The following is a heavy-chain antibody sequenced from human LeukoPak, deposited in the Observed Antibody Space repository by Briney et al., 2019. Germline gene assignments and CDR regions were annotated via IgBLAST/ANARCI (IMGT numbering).Heavy chain of an antibody. CDR3: ARELHDYGDYAPKFNYYGMDV. J-gene: IGHJ6*04. CDR2: ISSSGSTI. CDR1: GFTFSSYE. V-gene: IGHV3-48*03. D-gene: IGHD4-17*01. Sequence: GGSLRLSCAASGFTFSSYEMNWVRQAPGKGLGWVSYISSSGSTIYYADSVKGRFTISRDNAKNSLYLQMNSLRAEDTAVYYCARELHDYGDYAPKFNYYGMDVWGKGTTVTVSS.